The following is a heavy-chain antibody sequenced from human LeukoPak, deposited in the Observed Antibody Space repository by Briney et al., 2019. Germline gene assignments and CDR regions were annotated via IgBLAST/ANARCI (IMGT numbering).Heavy chain of an antibody. J-gene: IGHJ3*02. CDR2: IYYRGST. V-gene: IGHV4-39*01. D-gene: IGHD1-26*01. Sequence: SETLSLTCTVSGGSIRSSSYYWGWIRQPRGKGLEWIGRIYYRGSTYYNPSLKSRVPISVDTTKNQFSLKLSSVTAADTAVYYCARHSGSYYKDAFDIWGQGTMVTVSS. CDR1: GGSIRSSSYY. CDR3: ARHSGSYYKDAFDI.